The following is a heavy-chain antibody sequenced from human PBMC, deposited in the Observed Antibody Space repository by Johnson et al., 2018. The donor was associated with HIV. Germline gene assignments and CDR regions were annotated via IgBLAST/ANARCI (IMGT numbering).Heavy chain of an antibody. CDR1: GFTFRDYY. J-gene: IGHJ3*02. V-gene: IGHV3-11*04. D-gene: IGHD4-17*01. Sequence: QVQLVESGGGLVKPGGSLRLSCAASGFTFRDYYMSWIRQAPGKGLEWVSYISTSGTTIYYADSVKGRFSISRDNTKNSLYLQINSLRVEDTAVYYCARDGLHQLIEYGDYADRVWAVGATTAFDIWGQGTLVTVSS. CDR3: ARDGLHQLIEYGDYADRVWAVGATTAFDI. CDR2: ISTSGTTI.